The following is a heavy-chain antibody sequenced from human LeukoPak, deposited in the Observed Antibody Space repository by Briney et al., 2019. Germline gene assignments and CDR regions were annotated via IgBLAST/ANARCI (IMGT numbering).Heavy chain of an antibody. D-gene: IGHD3-3*01. V-gene: IGHV4-59*01. CDR3: ARGTHYYDFWSGYPTSSYYFDY. Sequence: SETLSLTCAVYGGSFSGYYWSWIRQPPGKGLEWIGYIYYSGSTNYNPSLKSRVTISVDTSKNQFSLKLSSVTAADTAVYYCARGTHYYDFWSGYPTSSYYFDYWGQGTLVTVSS. CDR2: IYYSGST. J-gene: IGHJ4*02. CDR1: GGSFSGYY.